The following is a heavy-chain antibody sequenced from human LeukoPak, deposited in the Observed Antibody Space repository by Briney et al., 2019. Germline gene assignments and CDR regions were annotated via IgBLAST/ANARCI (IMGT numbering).Heavy chain of an antibody. V-gene: IGHV3-74*01. D-gene: IGHD5-24*01. J-gene: IGHJ4*02. CDR3: VRGRYYFDY. CDR1: RFSFNNYW. CDR2: INSDGSST. Sequence: GGSLRLSCGASRFSFNNYWMHWVRQAPGVGLVWVSRINSDGSSTSYADSVKGRFTISRDNAKNTLYLQMNNLRAEDTAVYYCVRGRYYFDYWGQGTLVTVSS.